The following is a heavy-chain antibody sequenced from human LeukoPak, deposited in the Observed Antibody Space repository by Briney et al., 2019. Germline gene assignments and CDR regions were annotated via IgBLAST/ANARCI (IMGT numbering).Heavy chain of an antibody. CDR2: INHSGST. CDR1: GGSFSGYY. J-gene: IGHJ6*03. V-gene: IGHV4-34*01. Sequence: SETLSLTCAVYGGSFSGYYWSWIRQPPGKGLEWIGEINHSGSTNYNPSLKSRVTISVDTSKNQFSLKLSSVTAADTAVYYCARIGRYSSSWDPYYYYYMDVWGKGTTVTVSS. D-gene: IGHD6-13*01. CDR3: ARIGRYSSSWDPYYYYYMDV.